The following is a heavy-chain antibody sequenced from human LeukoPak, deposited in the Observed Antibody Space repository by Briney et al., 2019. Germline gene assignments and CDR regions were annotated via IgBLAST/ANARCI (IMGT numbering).Heavy chain of an antibody. CDR3: ARGLSNTDRARIAARRRKWFDP. CDR2: INHSGST. CDR1: GGSFSGYY. J-gene: IGHJ5*02. V-gene: IGHV4-34*01. D-gene: IGHD6-6*01. Sequence: SETLSLTCAVYGGSFSGYYWSWIRQPPGKGLEWIGEINHSGSTNYNPSLKSRVTISVETSKNQFSLKLSSVTAADTAVYYCARGLSNTDRARIAARRRKWFDPWGQGTLVTVSS.